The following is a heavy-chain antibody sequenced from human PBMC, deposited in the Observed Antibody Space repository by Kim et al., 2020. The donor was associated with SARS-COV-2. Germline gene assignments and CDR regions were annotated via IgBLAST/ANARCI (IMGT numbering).Heavy chain of an antibody. J-gene: IGHJ4*02. Sequence: GGSLRLSCATSGFIFNGFGMHWVRQPPGKGLEWVAVISYDGSHRYYADSVKGRFTISRDNSKNTLYLQMNSLTTEDTAVYYCAKDRVLGPTNFYFDYWGQGTLVTVSS. CDR1: GFIFNGFG. D-gene: IGHD1-26*01. CDR2: ISYDGSHR. V-gene: IGHV3-30*18. CDR3: AKDRVLGPTNFYFDY.